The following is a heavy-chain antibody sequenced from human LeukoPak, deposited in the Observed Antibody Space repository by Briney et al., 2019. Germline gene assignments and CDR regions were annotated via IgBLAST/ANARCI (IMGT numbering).Heavy chain of an antibody. J-gene: IGHJ3*01. D-gene: IGHD5-18*01. CDR2: IYSGGST. V-gene: IGHV3-66*01. CDR3: TTGGYASRAGAFDV. CDR1: GFTVSSNY. Sequence: GGSLRLSCAASGFTVSSNYMSWVRQAPGKGLEWVSVIYSGGSTYYADSVKGRFTISRDNSKNTLYLQMSSLRTEDTAVYYCTTGGYASRAGAFDVWGQGTMVTVSS.